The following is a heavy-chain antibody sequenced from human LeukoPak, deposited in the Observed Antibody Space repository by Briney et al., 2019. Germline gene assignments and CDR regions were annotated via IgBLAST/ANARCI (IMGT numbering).Heavy chain of an antibody. V-gene: IGHV4-34*01. CDR3: ARDLKGYSDSSGYLPLGY. D-gene: IGHD3-22*01. CDR2: IYHSGST. CDR1: GGSFSGYY. J-gene: IGHJ4*02. Sequence: PSETLSLTCAVYGGSFSGYYWDWIRQPPGKGLEWIGSIYHSGSTYYNPSLKSRVTISVDTSKNQFSLKLSSVTAADTAVYYCARDLKGYSDSSGYLPLGYWGQGTLVTVSS.